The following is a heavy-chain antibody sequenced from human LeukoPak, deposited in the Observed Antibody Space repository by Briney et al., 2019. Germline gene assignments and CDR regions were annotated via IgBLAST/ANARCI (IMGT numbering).Heavy chain of an antibody. CDR2: IYYSGST. D-gene: IGHD4-17*01. CDR1: GGSISSYY. V-gene: IGHV4-59*01. J-gene: IGHJ3*02. CDR3: ARDDYGDFQGAFDI. Sequence: PSETLSLTCTVSGGSISSYYWSWIRQPPGKGLEWIGYIYYSGSTNYNPSLKSRVTISVDTSKNQFSLKLSSVTAADTAVHYCARDDYGDFQGAFDIWGQGTMVTVSS.